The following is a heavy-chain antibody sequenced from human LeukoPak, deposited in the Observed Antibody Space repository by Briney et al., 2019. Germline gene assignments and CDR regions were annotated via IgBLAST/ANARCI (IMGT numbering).Heavy chain of an antibody. D-gene: IGHD3-9*01. V-gene: IGHV1-18*01. CDR2: ISAYNGNT. Sequence: ASVKVSCKASGYTFTSYGISWVRQAPGQGLEWMGWISAYNGNTNYAQKLQGRVTMTTDTSTSTAYMELRSLRSDDTAVYYCARDRKGYFDWLPTSACNPDWFDPWGQGTLVTVSS. CDR1: GYTFTSYG. J-gene: IGHJ5*02. CDR3: ARDRKGYFDWLPTSACNPDWFDP.